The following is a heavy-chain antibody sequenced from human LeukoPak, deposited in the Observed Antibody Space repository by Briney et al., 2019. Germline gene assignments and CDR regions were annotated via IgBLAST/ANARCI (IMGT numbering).Heavy chain of an antibody. J-gene: IGHJ6*03. CDR1: GGTFSRYA. Sequence: SLKVSCKASGGTFSRYAISRVRQAPGQGLEWMGGIIPIFGAANYAQKFQGRVTITADESTSTAYMELSSLRSEDTAVYYCARVEPAAMAPDYYYYYYMDVWGKGTTVTVSS. CDR2: IIPIFGAA. V-gene: IGHV1-69*13. D-gene: IGHD2-2*01. CDR3: ARVEPAAMAPDYYYYYYMDV.